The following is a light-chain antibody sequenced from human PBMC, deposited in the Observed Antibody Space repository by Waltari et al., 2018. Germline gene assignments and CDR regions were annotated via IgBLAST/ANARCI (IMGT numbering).Light chain of an antibody. CDR3: AAWDGSLNAYV. V-gene: IGLV1-44*01. CDR1: SSNIGIKT. CDR2: SND. J-gene: IGLJ1*01. Sequence: QSVLTQPPSVSGTPGQRVIISCSGSSSNIGIKTVNWYQQLPGTAPKLLIYSNDQRPSGIPDRFSGSKSGSSASLAISVLQSEDEAEYHCAAWDGSLNAYVFGGGTKVTVL.